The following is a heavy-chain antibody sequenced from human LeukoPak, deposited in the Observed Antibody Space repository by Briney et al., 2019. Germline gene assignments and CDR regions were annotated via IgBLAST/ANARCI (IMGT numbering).Heavy chain of an antibody. Sequence: ASVKVSCKASGGTFSSYAISWVRQAPGQGLEWMGWISAYNGNTNYAQKLQGGVTMTTDTSTSTAYMELRSLRSDDTAVYYCARAVYDFWSGSQVWDFDYWGQGTLVTVSS. CDR1: GGTFSSYA. CDR2: ISAYNGNT. J-gene: IGHJ4*02. V-gene: IGHV1-18*01. CDR3: ARAVYDFWSGSQVWDFDY. D-gene: IGHD3-3*01.